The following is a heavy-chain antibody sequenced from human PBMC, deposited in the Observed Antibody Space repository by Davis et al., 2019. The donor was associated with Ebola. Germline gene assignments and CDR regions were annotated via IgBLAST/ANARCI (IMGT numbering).Heavy chain of an antibody. Sequence: GGSLRLSCAASGFTFSSYGMHWVRQAPGKGLEWVAVIWYDGSNKYYADSVKGRFTISRDNSKNTLYLQMNSLRAEDTAVYYCAKVNDYVYWYFDLWGRGTLVTVSS. D-gene: IGHD4-17*01. CDR2: IWYDGSNK. V-gene: IGHV3-33*06. CDR1: GFTFSSYG. J-gene: IGHJ2*01. CDR3: AKVNDYVYWYFDL.